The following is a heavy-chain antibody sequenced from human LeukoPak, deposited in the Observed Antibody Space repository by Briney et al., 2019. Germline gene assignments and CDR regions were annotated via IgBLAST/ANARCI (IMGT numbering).Heavy chain of an antibody. D-gene: IGHD1-26*01. CDR3: AGGQVEEWDRLLAPLEY. J-gene: IGHJ4*02. Sequence: SETLSLTCTVSGCSISSYYWSWIRQPAGKGLEWIGRIYTSGSTNYNSSLKSRVTISVDTSKNQCSLSLSSVTAADTAVYYCAGGQVEEWDRLLAPLEYWGLGNLVTVSS. CDR2: IYTSGST. CDR1: GCSISSYY. V-gene: IGHV4-4*07.